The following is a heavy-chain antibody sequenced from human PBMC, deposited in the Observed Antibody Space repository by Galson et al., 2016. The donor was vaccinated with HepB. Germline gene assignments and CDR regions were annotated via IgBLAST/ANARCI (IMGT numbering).Heavy chain of an antibody. V-gene: IGHV3-23*01. D-gene: IGHD5-24*01. J-gene: IGHJ3*02. CDR2: TSGSGIST. CDR3: AKEVEGKGAFDI. CDR1: GFTFSCFA. Sequence: SLSLSCAASGFTFSCFAMSWVRQAPGKGLEWVSGTSGSGISTYYADSVKGRFTISRDNSKNTVSLQMNSLRVEDTAVYYCAKEVEGKGAFDIWGQGTMVTVSS.